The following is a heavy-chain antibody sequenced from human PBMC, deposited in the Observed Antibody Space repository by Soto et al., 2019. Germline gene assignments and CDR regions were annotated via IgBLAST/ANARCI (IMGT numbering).Heavy chain of an antibody. Sequence: QVQLVQSGAEVKKPGASVKVSCKASGYTFTSYGISWVRQAPGQGLEWMGWISTYNGNTKYAQELQGIVTMTTDTSTSTAYMELRCLRSDDTAVFYCAREMVRGVGSDYWGQGTLVTVSS. J-gene: IGHJ4*02. CDR3: AREMVRGVGSDY. V-gene: IGHV1-18*01. CDR1: GYTFTSYG. D-gene: IGHD3-10*01. CDR2: ISTYNGNT.